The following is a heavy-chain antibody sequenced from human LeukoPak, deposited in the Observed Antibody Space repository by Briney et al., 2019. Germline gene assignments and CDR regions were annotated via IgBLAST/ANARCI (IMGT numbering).Heavy chain of an antibody. CDR3: AKEPGSVVGSYNGGFDY. V-gene: IGHV3-23*01. J-gene: IGHJ4*02. D-gene: IGHD3-10*01. Sequence: GGSLRLSCAASGFTFSSYAMSWVRQAPGKGLEWVSAISGSGGSTYYADSVKGRFTISRDNSKNTLYLQMNSLRAEDTAVYYCAKEPGSVVGSYNGGFDYWGQGTLVTVSS. CDR2: ISGSGGST. CDR1: GFTFSSYA.